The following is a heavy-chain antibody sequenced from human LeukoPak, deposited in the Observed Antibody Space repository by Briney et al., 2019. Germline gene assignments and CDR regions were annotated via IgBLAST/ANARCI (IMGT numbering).Heavy chain of an antibody. J-gene: IGHJ4*02. CDR3: ARSPPYYYDSSGYFRPFDY. V-gene: IGHV4-34*01. D-gene: IGHD3-22*01. CDR1: GGSFSGYY. CDR2: INHSGST. Sequence: SETLSLTCAVYGGSFSGYYWSWIRQPPGKGLEWIGEINHSGSTNYNPSLKSRVTISVDTSKNQFSLKLSSVTAADTAVYYCARSPPYYYDSSGYFRPFDYWGQGTLVTVSS.